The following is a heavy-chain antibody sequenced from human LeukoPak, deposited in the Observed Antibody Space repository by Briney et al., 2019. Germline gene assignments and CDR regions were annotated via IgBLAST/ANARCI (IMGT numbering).Heavy chain of an antibody. J-gene: IGHJ6*04. Sequence: GGSLRLSCAASGFTFSSYAMHWVRQAPGKGLEWVAVISYDGSNKYYADSVKGRFTISRDNSKNTLYLQMNSLRAEDTAVYYCARVRYCSGGSCYSGVLGYYYCGMDVWGKGPRSPSPQ. D-gene: IGHD2-15*01. CDR2: ISYDGSNK. CDR3: ARVRYCSGGSCYSGVLGYYYCGMDV. CDR1: GFTFSSYA. V-gene: IGHV3-30*04.